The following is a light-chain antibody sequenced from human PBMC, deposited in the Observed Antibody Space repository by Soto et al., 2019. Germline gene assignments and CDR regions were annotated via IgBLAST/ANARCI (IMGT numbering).Light chain of an antibody. J-gene: IGKJ1*01. CDR1: ETISSDK. CDR3: QQYGSWT. Sequence: EIVLTQSPGTLSVSPGERATLSCRASETISSDKLAWYQQKPGQPPSLLIYGTCSRATGIPDRFSGSGSGTDFPLTSSRLAHEDSAIYYCQQYGSWTFGQGTKVEI. CDR2: GTC. V-gene: IGKV3-20*01.